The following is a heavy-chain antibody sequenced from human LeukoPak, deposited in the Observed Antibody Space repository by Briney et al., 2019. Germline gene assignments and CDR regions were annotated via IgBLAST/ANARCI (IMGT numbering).Heavy chain of an antibody. CDR1: GGSINNYY. J-gene: IGHJ4*02. V-gene: IGHV4-59*01. Sequence: SETLSLTCSVSGGSINNYYWSWIRQPPGKGLEYIGFICYTGRTNYDSALKSRVTISVDTSKNQFSLNLNSVTAADTAVYYCARYGAAGYYLDYWGQGILVTVSS. CDR3: ARYGAAGYYLDY. CDR2: ICYTGRT. D-gene: IGHD2-2*03.